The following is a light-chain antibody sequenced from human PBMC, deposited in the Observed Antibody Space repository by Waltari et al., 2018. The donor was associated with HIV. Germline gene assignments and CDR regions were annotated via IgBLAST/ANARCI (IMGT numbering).Light chain of an antibody. J-gene: IGLJ3*02. V-gene: IGLV2-11*01. CDR3: CSYAGSYTFWV. CDR2: DVS. CDR1: SSAVGAYNY. Sequence: QSALTQPRSVSGSPGQSVTISCTGTSSAVGAYNYVSWYQQHPGKAPKVMIYDVSKRPSGVPDRFSGSKSGNTASLTISGLQAEDEADYYCCSYAGSYTFWVFGGGTKLTVL.